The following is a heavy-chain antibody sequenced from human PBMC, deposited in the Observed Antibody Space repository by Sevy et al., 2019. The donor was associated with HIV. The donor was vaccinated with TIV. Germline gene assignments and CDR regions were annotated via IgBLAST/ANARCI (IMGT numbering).Heavy chain of an antibody. CDR3: ARGGYYYDNAAYYALDS. CDR2: IWSDGVYQ. V-gene: IGHV3-33*01. J-gene: IGHJ4*02. CDR1: GFTFSNYA. Sequence: GGSLRLSCAATGFTFSNYAMHWVRQALGKGMEWVAIIWSDGVYQHHGDSVKGRFTISRDNSKNTLYLQMNNVRVEDTAVDYCARGGYYYDNAAYYALDSWGQGTLVTVSS. D-gene: IGHD3-22*01.